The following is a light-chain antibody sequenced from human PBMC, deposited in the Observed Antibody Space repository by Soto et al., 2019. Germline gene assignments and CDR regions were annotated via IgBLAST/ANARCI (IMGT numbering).Light chain of an antibody. CDR3: QQYGRSPTT. CDR1: QSVRTY. CDR2: DAS. J-gene: IGKJ1*01. Sequence: EIVLTQSPVTLSLSPGERATLSCRASQSVRTYLAWYQQKPGQAPRLLIYDASNRATDIPDRFSGSGSGTDFTLTISRLEPEDFAVYYCQQYGRSPTTFGQGTKVDIK. V-gene: IGKV3-20*01.